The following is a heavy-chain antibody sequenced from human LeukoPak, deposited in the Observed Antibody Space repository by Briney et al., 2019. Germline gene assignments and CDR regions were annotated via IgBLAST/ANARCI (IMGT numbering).Heavy chain of an antibody. Sequence: ASVKVSCKASGYTFTGYYMHWVRQAPGQGLEWMGWINPNSGGTNYAQKFQGRVTMTRDTSISTAYMELSRLRSDDTAVYYCARGAVAHSDVYYYYYMDVWGKGTTVTVSS. CDR3: ARGAVAHSDVYYYYYMDV. J-gene: IGHJ6*03. V-gene: IGHV1-2*02. CDR2: INPNSGGT. CDR1: GYTFTGYY. D-gene: IGHD5-18*01.